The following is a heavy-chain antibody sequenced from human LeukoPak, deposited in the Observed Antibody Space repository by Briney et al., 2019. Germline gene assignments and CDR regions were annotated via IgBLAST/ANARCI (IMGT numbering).Heavy chain of an antibody. CDR2: IYYSGST. V-gene: IGHV4-59*08. J-gene: IGHJ3*02. CDR1: GGSISSYH. CDR3: AREYSSSSGRRAFDI. Sequence: SETLSLTCTVSGGSISSYHWSWIRQPPGKGLEWIGYIYYSGSTNYNPSLKSLLTISIDTSENQFSLKLSSVTATDTAVYYCAREYSSSSGRRAFDIWGQGTMVTVSS. D-gene: IGHD6-6*01.